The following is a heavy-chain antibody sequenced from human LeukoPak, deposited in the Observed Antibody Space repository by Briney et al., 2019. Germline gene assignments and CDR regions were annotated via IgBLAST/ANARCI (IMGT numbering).Heavy chain of an antibody. CDR2: ISSGSTYI. J-gene: IGHJ4*02. Sequence: GGSLRLSCAASGFTFSNFAVSRVRQAPGKGLEWVASISSGSTYIYYADSLKGRFTISRDNAKNSLYLQMNSLRAEDTAVYYCARDFQNYYDSSGYPPLFDYWGQGTLVTVSS. V-gene: IGHV3-21*01. CDR1: GFTFSNFA. CDR3: ARDFQNYYDSSGYPPLFDY. D-gene: IGHD3-22*01.